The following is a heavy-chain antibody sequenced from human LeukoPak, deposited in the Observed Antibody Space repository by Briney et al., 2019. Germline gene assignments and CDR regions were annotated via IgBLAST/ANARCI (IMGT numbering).Heavy chain of an antibody. Sequence: GASVKVSCKASGGTFSSYAISWVRQAPGQGLEWMGGIIPIFGTANYARKFQGRVTITADESTSTAYMELSSLRSEDTAVYYCARTANYYYYYMDVWGKGTTVTVSS. CDR3: ARTANYYYYYMDV. V-gene: IGHV1-69*13. CDR2: IIPIFGTA. D-gene: IGHD2-21*02. CDR1: GGTFSSYA. J-gene: IGHJ6*03.